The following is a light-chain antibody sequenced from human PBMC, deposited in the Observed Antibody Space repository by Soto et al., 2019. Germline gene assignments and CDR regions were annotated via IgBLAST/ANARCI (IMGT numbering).Light chain of an antibody. V-gene: IGKV3-20*01. J-gene: IGKJ5*01. CDR3: HRYGYGSDS. CDR1: ETVTSRY. Sequence: EIVLTQSPGTLSLSPGERATLSCRASETVTSRYLAWYQQKPSQAPRLLIYAASSRATGIPDRFSGSGSGTDFTLTISRLEPEDAAVYYCHRYGYGSDSFGQGTRLEIK. CDR2: AAS.